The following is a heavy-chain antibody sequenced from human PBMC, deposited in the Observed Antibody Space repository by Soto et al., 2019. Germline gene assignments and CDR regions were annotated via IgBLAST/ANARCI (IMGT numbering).Heavy chain of an antibody. J-gene: IGHJ4*01. CDR2: INYTGTT. D-gene: IGHD6-19*01. V-gene: IGHV4-34*02. Sequence: QFQLQQWGAGLLKSSETLSLTCAVNGGSFSGYSWTWIRQAPGKGLDWIGEINYTGTTNYSPSLKSRVTLSVDTSKNQFSLELRSVSAADTAVYYCAREGGSGWYYYDYWGHGTLVNVSS. CDR1: GGSFSGYS. CDR3: AREGGSGWYYYDY.